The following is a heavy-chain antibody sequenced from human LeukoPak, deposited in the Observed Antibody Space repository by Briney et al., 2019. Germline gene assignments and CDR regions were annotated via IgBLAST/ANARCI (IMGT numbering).Heavy chain of an antibody. J-gene: IGHJ4*02. CDR1: GYTFTSYG. CDR3: ARDLPHSYYDFWSGYYRGDY. V-gene: IGHV1-18*01. Sequence: ASVKVSCKASGYTFTSYGISWVRQAPGQGLEWMGWISAYNGNTNYAQKLQGRVTMTTDTSTSTAYMELRSLRSDDTAVYYCARDLPHSYYDFWSGYYRGDYWGQGTLVTFSS. D-gene: IGHD3-3*01. CDR2: ISAYNGNT.